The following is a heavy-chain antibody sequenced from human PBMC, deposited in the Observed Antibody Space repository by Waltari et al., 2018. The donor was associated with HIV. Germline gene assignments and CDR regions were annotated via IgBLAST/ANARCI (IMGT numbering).Heavy chain of an antibody. J-gene: IGHJ4*02. D-gene: IGHD1-26*01. CDR3: AREGELLLDY. CDR2: IYYSGST. Sequence: QLQLQESDPGLVKPSETLSLTCTVSGGSISSSSYYWGWIRQPPGKGLELIGSIYYSGSTYYNPSLKSRVTISVDTSKNQFSLKLSSVTAADTAVYYCAREGELLLDYWGQGTLVTVSS. V-gene: IGHV4-39*07. CDR1: GGSISSSSYY.